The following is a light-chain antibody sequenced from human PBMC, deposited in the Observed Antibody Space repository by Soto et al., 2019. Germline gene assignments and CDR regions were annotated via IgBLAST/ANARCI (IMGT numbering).Light chain of an antibody. Sequence: IQMTQSPSSLSASVGDKVTITCRASQSIASYLNWYQQKPGKAPKLLIYAASSLQSGVPSRFSGSGSGTDFTLTISSLQPEDFATYYCQESYNTLSLALGPGTKVDIK. V-gene: IGKV1-39*01. CDR2: AAS. CDR1: QSIASY. CDR3: QESYNTLSLA. J-gene: IGKJ3*01.